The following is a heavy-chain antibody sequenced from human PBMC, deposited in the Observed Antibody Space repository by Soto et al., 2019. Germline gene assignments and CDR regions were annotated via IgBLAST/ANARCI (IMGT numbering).Heavy chain of an antibody. CDR3: ARQPYQLLWGYYFDY. D-gene: IGHD2-2*01. Sequence: GGSLRLSCAASGFTVSSNYMSWVRQAPGKGLEWVSVIYSGGSTYYADSVKGRFTISRDNSKNTLYLQMNSLRVEDTAVYYCARQPYQLLWGYYFDYWGQGTLVTVSS. J-gene: IGHJ4*02. V-gene: IGHV3-66*04. CDR1: GFTVSSNY. CDR2: IYSGGST.